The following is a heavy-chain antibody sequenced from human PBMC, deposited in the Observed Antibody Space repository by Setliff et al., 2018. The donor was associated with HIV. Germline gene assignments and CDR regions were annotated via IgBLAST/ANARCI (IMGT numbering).Heavy chain of an antibody. D-gene: IGHD1-20*01. CDR3: TRDYAYDWNSVMDV. Sequence: GGSLRLSCAASGFTFSDYYMTWIRRAPGGGLEWVAYIGRSGSPIYYADSVKGRFTISRDNAKNSLYLQMNSLRAEDAAVYYCTRDYAYDWNSVMDVWGKGTTVTVSS. CDR2: IGRSGSPI. J-gene: IGHJ6*03. V-gene: IGHV3-11*04. CDR1: GFTFSDYY.